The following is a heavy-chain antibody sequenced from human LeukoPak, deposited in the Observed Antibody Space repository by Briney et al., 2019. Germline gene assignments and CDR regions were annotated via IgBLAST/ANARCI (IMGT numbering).Heavy chain of an antibody. Sequence: GGSLRLSCAASGFTFSSYEMNWVRQAPGKGLEWVSYISSGSTTYDADSVKGRFTISRDNAKNSLYLQMNSLRAEDTAVYYCARESIAVAGAPFDYWGQGTLVTVSS. CDR1: GFTFSSYE. J-gene: IGHJ4*02. D-gene: IGHD6-19*01. CDR2: ISSGSTT. V-gene: IGHV3-48*03. CDR3: ARESIAVAGAPFDY.